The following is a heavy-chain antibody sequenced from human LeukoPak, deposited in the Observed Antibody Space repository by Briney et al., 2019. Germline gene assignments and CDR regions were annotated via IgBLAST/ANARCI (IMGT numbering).Heavy chain of an antibody. CDR1: GGSITSYY. CDR3: ASILNYYGSGSYSAPFQH. CDR2: IFISEST. D-gene: IGHD3-10*01. J-gene: IGHJ1*01. V-gene: IGHV4-4*07. Sequence: PSETLSLTCTVSGGSITSYYWGWVRQPAGKGLERIGRIFISESTNYNPSLKSRVTMSVDTSKNQFSLKLSSVTAADTAVYYCASILNYYGSGSYSAPFQHWGQGTLVTVSS.